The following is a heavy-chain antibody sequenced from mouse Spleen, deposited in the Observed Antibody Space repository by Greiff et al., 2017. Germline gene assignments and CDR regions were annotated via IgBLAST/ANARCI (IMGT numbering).Heavy chain of an antibody. CDR1: GFTFSDYG. D-gene: IGHD4-1*01. CDR3: ARHRTGTGGYFDV. V-gene: IGHV5-15*01. J-gene: IGHJ1*01. CDR2: ISNLAYSI. Sequence: DVKLVESGGGLVKPGGSLKLSCAASGFTFSDYGMAWVRQAPGKGPEWVAFISNLAYSIYYADTVTGRFTISRENAKNTLYLEMSSLRSEDTAMYYCARHRTGTGGYFDVWGAGTTVTVSS.